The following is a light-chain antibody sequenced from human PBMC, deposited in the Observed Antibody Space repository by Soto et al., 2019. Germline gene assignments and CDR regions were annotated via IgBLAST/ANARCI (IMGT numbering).Light chain of an antibody. Sequence: QSVLTQAPSASGIPGQRVSISCSGSSSNIESNTVNWYQQLPGTAPKLLIYSNNQRPSGVPDRFSGSKSGTSASLAISGLQSGDEADYYCAAWDDSLNAYVFGNGTKVTVL. CDR2: SNN. CDR1: SSNIESNT. J-gene: IGLJ1*01. V-gene: IGLV1-44*01. CDR3: AAWDDSLNAYV.